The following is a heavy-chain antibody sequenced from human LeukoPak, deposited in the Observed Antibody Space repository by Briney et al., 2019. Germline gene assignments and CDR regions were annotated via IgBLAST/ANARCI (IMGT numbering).Heavy chain of an antibody. CDR2: IYSGGST. CDR1: GFTVSVNY. J-gene: IGHJ4*02. CDR3: ARDGSYARSFDY. D-gene: IGHD2-2*01. V-gene: IGHV3-53*01. Sequence: GGSLRLSCAASGFTVSVNYMSWVRQAPGKGLEWVSVIYSGGSTYYADTVKGRFTISRDNSKNTVYLQMSSLRAEDTAVYYCARDGSYARSFDYWGQGTLVTVAT.